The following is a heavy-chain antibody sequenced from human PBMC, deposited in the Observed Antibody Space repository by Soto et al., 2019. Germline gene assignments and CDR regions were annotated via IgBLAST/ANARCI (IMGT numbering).Heavy chain of an antibody. CDR1: GGSISSYY. V-gene: IGHV4-59*01. CDR2: IYYSGST. D-gene: IGHD1-26*01. J-gene: IGHJ4*02. CDR3: ARARGELRTPYYFDY. Sequence: SETLSLTCTVSGGSISSYYWSWIRQPPGKGLEWIGYIYYSGSTNYNPSLKSRVTISVDTSKNQFSLKLSSVTAADTAVYYCARARGELRTPYYFDYWGQGTLVTVSS.